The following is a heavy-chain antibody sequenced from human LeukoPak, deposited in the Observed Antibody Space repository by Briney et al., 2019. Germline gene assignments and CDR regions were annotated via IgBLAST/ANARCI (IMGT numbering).Heavy chain of an antibody. D-gene: IGHD3-3*01. CDR3: ARDTAEYYDFG. J-gene: IGHJ4*02. V-gene: IGHV3-64*01. CDR2: ISSDGGTT. CDR1: GFTFSSYV. Sequence: PGGSLRLSCAASGFTFSSYVMHWVRQASGKGLEYVAAISSDGGTTYYANSVKARFMISRDNSKNTLYLQMGGLRVEDMAVYYCARDTAEYYDFGWGQGTLVTVSS.